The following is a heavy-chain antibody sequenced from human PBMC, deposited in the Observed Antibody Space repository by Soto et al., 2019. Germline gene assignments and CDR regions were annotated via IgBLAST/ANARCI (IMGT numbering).Heavy chain of an antibody. CDR2: ISAYDGKT. J-gene: IGHJ5*02. D-gene: IGHD3-3*01. Sequence: ASVKVSCKASGYNFNIYGINWVRQAPGQGLELRGWISAYDGKTTYAEKFQGRVTMTTDASTSTAYMELRSLRSDDTAVYYCARDPHEYWTSYWFDPWGQGTLVTVSS. CDR3: ARDPHEYWTSYWFDP. V-gene: IGHV1-18*01. CDR1: GYNFNIYG.